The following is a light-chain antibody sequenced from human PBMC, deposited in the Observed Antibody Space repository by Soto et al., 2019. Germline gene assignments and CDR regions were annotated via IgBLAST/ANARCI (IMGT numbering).Light chain of an antibody. J-gene: IGLJ3*02. CDR2: TDD. Sequence: QSVLTQPPSASGTPGQRVTISCSGSGSNIGSQTVNWYQHLPGAGPSLLIYTDDQRPSGVPDRFSGSKSGTSASLTISGLQSEDEADYYCASWDDSLSGVMFGGGTKLTVL. V-gene: IGLV1-44*01. CDR3: ASWDDSLSGVM. CDR1: GSNIGSQT.